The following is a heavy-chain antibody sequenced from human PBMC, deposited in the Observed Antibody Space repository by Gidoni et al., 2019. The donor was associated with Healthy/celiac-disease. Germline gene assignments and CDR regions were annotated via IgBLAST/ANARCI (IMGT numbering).Heavy chain of an antibody. V-gene: IGHV3-15*01. CDR1: GFTFNNAW. D-gene: IGHD3-10*01. CDR3: STGITMVRGVTHYFDY. Sequence: EVQLVESGGGLVKPGGSPRLSCAASGFTFNNAWMTWVRQAPGKGLEWVGRIKSKTDGGTTDYAAPVKGRFTVSRDDSKNTLYLQMNSLKTEDTAVYYCSTGITMVRGVTHYFDYWGQGTLVTVSS. CDR2: IKSKTDGGTT. J-gene: IGHJ4*02.